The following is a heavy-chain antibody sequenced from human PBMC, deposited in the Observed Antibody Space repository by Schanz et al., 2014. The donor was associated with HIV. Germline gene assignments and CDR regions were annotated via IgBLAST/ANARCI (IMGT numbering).Heavy chain of an antibody. Sequence: EVQLVESGGVVVQPGGSLRISCAASGFTFDDYTMHWVRQAPGKGLEWVSLITWDGGSAYYVDSVKGRFTISRDNSKNSLYLQMNSLRAEDTAVYYCANQRYSGTYRPFDSWGQGTLVTVSS. CDR3: ANQRYSGTYRPFDS. CDR1: GFTFDDYT. D-gene: IGHD1-26*01. V-gene: IGHV3-43*01. J-gene: IGHJ4*02. CDR2: ITWDGGSA.